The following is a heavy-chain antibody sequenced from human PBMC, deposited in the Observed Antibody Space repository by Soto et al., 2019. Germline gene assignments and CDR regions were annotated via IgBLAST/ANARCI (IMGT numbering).Heavy chain of an antibody. CDR3: ARDYRYSYGHPTPPNDY. D-gene: IGHD5-18*01. J-gene: IGHJ4*02. Sequence: GGSLRLSCAASGFTFSSYAMHWVRQAPGKGLEWVAVISYDGSNKYYADSVKGRFTISRDNSKNTLYLQMNSLRAEDTAVYYCARDYRYSYGHPTPPNDYWGQGTLVTVSS. CDR1: GFTFSSYA. V-gene: IGHV3-30-3*01. CDR2: ISYDGSNK.